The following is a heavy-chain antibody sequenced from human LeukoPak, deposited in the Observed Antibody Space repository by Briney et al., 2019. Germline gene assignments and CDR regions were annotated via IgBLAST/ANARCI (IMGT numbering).Heavy chain of an antibody. V-gene: IGHV5-51*01. Sequence: GESLKISCKGSGYSFTSYWIGWVRQMPGKGLEWMGIIYPGDSDTRYSPSFQSQVTTSADKSISTAYLQWSTLKASDTAMYSCARAGSGSYYPFDYWGQGTLVTVSS. J-gene: IGHJ4*02. D-gene: IGHD3-10*01. CDR2: IYPGDSDT. CDR1: GYSFTSYW. CDR3: ARAGSGSYYPFDY.